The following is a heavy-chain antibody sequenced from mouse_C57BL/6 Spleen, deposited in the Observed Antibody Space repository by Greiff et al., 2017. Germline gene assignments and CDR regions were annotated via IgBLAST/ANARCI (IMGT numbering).Heavy chain of an antibody. CDR2: INPNSGGT. Sequence: QVQLQQPGAELVQPGASVKLSCKASGYTFTSYWMHWVKQRPGQGLEWIGRINPNSGGTNYNEKFKSQATLTVDKPSSRAYMQLSSLTSEDTAVYYCARRYDDDRWAMDYWGQGTSVTVSS. CDR1: GYTFTSYW. V-gene: IGHV1-72*01. CDR3: ARRYDDDRWAMDY. J-gene: IGHJ4*01. D-gene: IGHD2-4*01.